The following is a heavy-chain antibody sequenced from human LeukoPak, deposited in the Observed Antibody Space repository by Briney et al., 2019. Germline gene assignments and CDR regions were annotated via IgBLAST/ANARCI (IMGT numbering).Heavy chain of an antibody. CDR2: IHYSGTT. D-gene: IGHD3-10*01. CDR3: ARRYYFVSGSYYPFDF. J-gene: IGHJ4*02. V-gene: IGHV4-39*01. CDR1: GGSISDNDYS. Sequence: PSETLSLTCNVSGGSISDNDYSWDWLRQPPGKGLEWMGCIHYSGTTYSNPSLKSRISISVDTSKSQFSLKLRSVTAADTAVYYCARRYYFVSGSYYPFDFWGQGTLVTVSS.